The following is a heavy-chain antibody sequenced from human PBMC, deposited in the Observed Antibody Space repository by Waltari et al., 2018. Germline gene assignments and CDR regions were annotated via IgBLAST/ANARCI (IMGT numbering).Heavy chain of an antibody. J-gene: IGHJ6*02. D-gene: IGHD3-3*01. CDR1: GFTFSSFW. V-gene: IGHV3-7*01. CDR3: ARAGSWSGFYYYGMDV. Sequence: EVQLVESGGGLVQPGGSLRLSCAASGFTFSSFWMRWVRQAPGKGLEWVANIKQDGSEKYYVDSVKGRFTISRDNAKNSLYLQMNSLRAEDTAVYYCARAGSWSGFYYYGMDVWGQGTTVTVSS. CDR2: IKQDGSEK.